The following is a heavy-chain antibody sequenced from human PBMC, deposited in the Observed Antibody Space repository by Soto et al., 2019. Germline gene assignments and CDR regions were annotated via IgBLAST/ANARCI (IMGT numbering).Heavy chain of an antibody. CDR1: GFTFINNA. CDR2: VTGTGGTT. Sequence: EVQLLESGGGLVQPGGSLRLSCVASGFTFINNAMSWVRQAPGKGLEWVSSVTGTGGTTYYSDSVQGRFTISRDNTKNTVFLQMNSLRVEDTAMYYGVNPASGFFYDAFDIWGQGAMVTVSS. V-gene: IGHV3-23*01. D-gene: IGHD3-22*01. J-gene: IGHJ3*02. CDR3: VNPASGFFYDAFDI.